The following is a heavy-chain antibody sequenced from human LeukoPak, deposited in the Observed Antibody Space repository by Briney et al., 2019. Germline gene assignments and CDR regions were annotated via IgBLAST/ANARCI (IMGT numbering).Heavy chain of an antibody. J-gene: IGHJ4*02. CDR1: GFTFSSYS. Sequence: GGSLRLSCAASGFTFSSYSMNWVRQAPGRGLEWVSSISSSSSYIYYADSVKGRFTISRDNAKNSLYLQMNSLRAEDTAVYYCASPHGSGWRGIDYWGQGTLVTVSS. CDR3: ASPHGSGWRGIDY. D-gene: IGHD3-10*01. CDR2: ISSSSSYI. V-gene: IGHV3-21*01.